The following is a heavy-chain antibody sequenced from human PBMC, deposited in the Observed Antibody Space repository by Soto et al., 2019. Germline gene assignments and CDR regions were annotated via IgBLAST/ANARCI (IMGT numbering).Heavy chain of an antibody. Sequence: GGSLRLSCAASGFTFSSYGMHWVRQAPGKGLEWVAVIWYDGSNKYYADSVKGRFTISRDNSKNTLYLQMNSLRAEDTAVDYCARDPVVGAPYYFDYWGQGTLVTVSS. J-gene: IGHJ4*02. D-gene: IGHD1-26*01. CDR1: GFTFSSYG. CDR3: ARDPVVGAPYYFDY. V-gene: IGHV3-33*01. CDR2: IWYDGSNK.